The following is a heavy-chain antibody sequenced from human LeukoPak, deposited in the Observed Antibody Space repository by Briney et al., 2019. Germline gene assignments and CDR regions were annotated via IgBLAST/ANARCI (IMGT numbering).Heavy chain of an antibody. J-gene: IGHJ4*02. CDR2: IYPGDSDT. V-gene: IGHV5-51*01. CDR1: GYSFTSYW. D-gene: IGHD3-22*01. Sequence: GESLKISCKGSGYSFTSYWIGWVRQMPGKGLEWMGIIYPGDSDTRYCPSFQGQVTISADKSISTAYLQWSSLKASDTAMYYCARHVPLYYYDSSGYNYFDYWGQGTLVTVSS. CDR3: ARHVPLYYYDSSGYNYFDY.